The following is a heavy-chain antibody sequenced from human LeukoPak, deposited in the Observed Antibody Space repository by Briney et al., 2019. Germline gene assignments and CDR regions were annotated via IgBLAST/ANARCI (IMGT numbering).Heavy chain of an antibody. D-gene: IGHD1-26*01. J-gene: IGHJ4*02. CDR1: GFTFSSCW. Sequence: GGSLRLSCAASGFTFSSCWMHWVRQAPGKGLVWVSRINTDGSSTSYADSVKGRFTISRDNAKNTLYLQMNSLRADDTAVYYCARTRRNSGSYYGDYWGQGTLVTVSS. CDR2: INTDGSST. CDR3: ARTRRNSGSYYGDY. V-gene: IGHV3-74*01.